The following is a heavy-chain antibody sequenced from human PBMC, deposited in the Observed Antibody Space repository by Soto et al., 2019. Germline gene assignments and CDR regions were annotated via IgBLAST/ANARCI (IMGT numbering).Heavy chain of an antibody. CDR3: ARATPRIAVAGTWGNYDY. CDR1: GYTFTSYG. CDR2: ISAYNGNT. Sequence: RASVKVSCKASGYTFTSYGISWVRQAPGQGLEWIGWISAYNGNTNYAQKLQGRVTMTTDTSTSTAYMELRSLRSDDTAVYYCARATPRIAVAGTWGNYDYWGQGTLVTVSS. J-gene: IGHJ4*02. V-gene: IGHV1-18*01. D-gene: IGHD6-19*01.